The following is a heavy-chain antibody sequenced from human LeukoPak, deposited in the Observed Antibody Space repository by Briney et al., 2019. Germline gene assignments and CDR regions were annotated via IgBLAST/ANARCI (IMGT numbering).Heavy chain of an antibody. CDR2: IYYSGGT. CDR1: GGSISSSSYY. CDR3: ARRPSMVRGVIGFDY. Sequence: PSETLSLTCTVSGGSISSSSYYWGWIRQPPGKGLEWIGSIYYSGGTYYNPSLKSRVTISVDTSKNQFSLKLSSVTAADTAVYYCARRPSMVRGVIGFDYWGQGTLVTVSS. J-gene: IGHJ4*02. V-gene: IGHV4-39*01. D-gene: IGHD3-10*01.